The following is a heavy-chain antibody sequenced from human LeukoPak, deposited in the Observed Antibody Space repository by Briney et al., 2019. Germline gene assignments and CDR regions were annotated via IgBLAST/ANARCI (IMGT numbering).Heavy chain of an antibody. CDR2: ISAYNGNT. CDR3: ARDYCSTSCYASWFDP. D-gene: IGHD2-2*01. V-gene: IGHV1-18*04. Sequence: ASMKVSCKASGYTFTSYGISWVRQAPGQGLEWMGWISAYNGNTNYAQKLQGRVTMTTDTSTSTAYMELRSLRSDNTAVYYCARDYCSTSCYASWFDPWGQGTLVTVSS. J-gene: IGHJ5*02. CDR1: GYTFTSYG.